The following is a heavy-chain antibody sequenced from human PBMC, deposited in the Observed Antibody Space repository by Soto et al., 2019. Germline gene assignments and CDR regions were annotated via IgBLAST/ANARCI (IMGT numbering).Heavy chain of an antibody. D-gene: IGHD2-2*01. Sequence: QVQLVQSGAEVKKPGASVKVSCKASGYTFANYYINWVRQAPGQGLEWMGVINPSGGSARYTQKFKGRVTITRDTSTSTVYMELSSLRSEDTAMYYCARDPRLEDCYPTSCYSEAWFDPWGQGTLVTVSS. CDR3: ARDPRLEDCYPTSCYSEAWFDP. CDR2: INPSGGSA. CDR1: GYTFANYY. V-gene: IGHV1-46*03. J-gene: IGHJ5*02.